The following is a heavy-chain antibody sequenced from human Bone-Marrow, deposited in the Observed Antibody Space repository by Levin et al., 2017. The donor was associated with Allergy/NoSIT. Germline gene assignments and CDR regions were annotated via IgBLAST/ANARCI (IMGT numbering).Heavy chain of an antibody. CDR1: GFTFSTYS. Sequence: LSLTCAASGFTFSTYSTNWVRQAPGKGLDWVSSITSSSSYIYYADSVKGRFTISRDNAKNSLYLQMNSLRVEDTAVYYCARGLDYSGLPWGQGTLVTVSS. CDR3: ARGLDYSGLP. J-gene: IGHJ5*02. D-gene: IGHD5-12*01. V-gene: IGHV3-21*01. CDR2: ITSSSSYI.